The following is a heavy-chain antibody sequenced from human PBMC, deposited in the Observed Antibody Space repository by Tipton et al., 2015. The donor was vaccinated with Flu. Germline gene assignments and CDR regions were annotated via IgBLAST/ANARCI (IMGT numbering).Heavy chain of an antibody. CDR2: IYYAGGI. V-gene: IGHV4-59*03. D-gene: IGHD2-21*01. CDR1: GYSISSYY. J-gene: IGHJ4*02. Sequence: TLSLTCTVSGYSISSYYWSWIRQSPGKGLEWIAYIYYAGGINYNPSLKSRATISVDTPRNQFSLKLSAVTAADTAVYYCAASPWGLHGDSYFELWGRGALVTVSS. CDR3: AASPWGLHGDSYFEL.